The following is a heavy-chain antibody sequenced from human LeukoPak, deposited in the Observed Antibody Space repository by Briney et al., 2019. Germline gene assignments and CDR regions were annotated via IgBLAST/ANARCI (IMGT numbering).Heavy chain of an antibody. J-gene: IGHJ4*02. Sequence: ASVKVSCKASGGTFSSYAISWVRQAPGQGLEWMGRIIPILGIANYAQKFQGRVTITADKSTSTAYMELSSLRSEDTAVYYCARDFGRGGYDSSPGYWGQGTLVTVSS. CDR3: ARDFGRGGYDSSPGY. CDR2: IIPILGIA. D-gene: IGHD5-12*01. V-gene: IGHV1-69*04. CDR1: GGTFSSYA.